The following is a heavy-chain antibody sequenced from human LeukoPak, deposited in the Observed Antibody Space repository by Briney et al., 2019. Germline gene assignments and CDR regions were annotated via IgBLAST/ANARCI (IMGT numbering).Heavy chain of an antibody. CDR3: AKAIGYSYGSYYYMDV. CDR1: GFTFSNYD. CDR2: KSGSGGST. V-gene: IGHV3-23*01. J-gene: IGHJ6*03. Sequence: GGSLRLSCAASGFTFSNYDMSWHRQAPGKGLEWVSTKSGSGGSTYYADSVKGRFTISRDNSRDTLYLQMNSLRAADTAVYSCAKAIGYSYGSYYYMDVWGKGTTVTVSS. D-gene: IGHD5-18*01.